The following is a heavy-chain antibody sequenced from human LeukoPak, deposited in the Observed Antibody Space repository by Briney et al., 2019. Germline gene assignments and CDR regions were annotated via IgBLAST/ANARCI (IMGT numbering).Heavy chain of an antibody. CDR2: ISGSGGST. D-gene: IGHD6-13*01. J-gene: IGHJ6*03. CDR1: GFTFSSYA. CDR3: ARPEPYSSSWYGDFPGHGNYMDV. Sequence: GGSLTLSCAASGFTFSSYAMSWVRQAPGKGLEWVSAISGSGGSTYYADSVKGRFTISRDNSKNTLYLQMNSLRAEDTAVYYCARPEPYSSSWYGDFPGHGNYMDVWGKGTTVTVSS. V-gene: IGHV3-23*01.